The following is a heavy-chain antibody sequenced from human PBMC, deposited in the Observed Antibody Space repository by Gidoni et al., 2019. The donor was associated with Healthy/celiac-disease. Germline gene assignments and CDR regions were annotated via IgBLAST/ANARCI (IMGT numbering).Heavy chain of an antibody. CDR1: GFTFDDYA. V-gene: IGHV3-9*01. D-gene: IGHD3-10*01. J-gene: IGHJ4*02. CDR3: AKADMVRGVIVY. Sequence: EVQLVESGGGLVQPGRSLRLSCAASGFTFDDYAMPWVRQAPGKGLEWVSGISWNSGSIGYADSVKGRFTISRDNAKNSLYLQMNSLRAEDTALYYCAKADMVRGVIVYWGQGTLVTVSS. CDR2: ISWNSGSI.